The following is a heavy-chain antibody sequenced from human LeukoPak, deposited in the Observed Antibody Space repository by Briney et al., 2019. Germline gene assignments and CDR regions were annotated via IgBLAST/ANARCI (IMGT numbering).Heavy chain of an antibody. CDR3: ATYCSGGSCYRNSFDY. CDR1: GFTFSSYE. Sequence: GGSLRLSCAASGFTFSSYEMNWVRQAPGKGLEWVSYISSSGSTIYYADSVKGRFTISRDNAKNSLYLQMNSLRAEDTAVYYCATYCSGGSCYRNSFDYWGQGTLVTVSS. J-gene: IGHJ4*02. CDR2: ISSSGSTI. V-gene: IGHV3-48*03. D-gene: IGHD2-15*01.